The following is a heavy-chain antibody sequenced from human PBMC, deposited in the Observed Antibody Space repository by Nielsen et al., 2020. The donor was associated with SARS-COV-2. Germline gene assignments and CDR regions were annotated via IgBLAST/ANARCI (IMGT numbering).Heavy chain of an antibody. CDR3: AGDYGGDDDTPFHTF. V-gene: IGHV1-69*04. CDR1: GVTSDNYA. D-gene: IGHD3-10*01. CDR2: IIPVLPVA. Sequence: SALASCKASGVTSDNYAITWVRQAPGQGVVWLVSIIPVLPVAHYAQKFQARVTMTADPSTDTAYMEITSLRSEDTALYYCAGDYGGDDDTPFHTFWGQGTMVTVSS. J-gene: IGHJ3*01.